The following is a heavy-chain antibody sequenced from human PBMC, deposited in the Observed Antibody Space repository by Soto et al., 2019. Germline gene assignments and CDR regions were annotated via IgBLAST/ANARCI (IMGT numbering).Heavy chain of an antibody. CDR3: ARAPRTAPIPKIAAAGTGRNWFDP. V-gene: IGHV3-48*01. CDR2: ISSSSSTI. D-gene: IGHD6-13*01. J-gene: IGHJ5*02. CDR1: GFTFSSYS. Sequence: GGSLRLSCAASGFTFSSYSMNWVRQAPGKGLEWVSYISSSSSTIYYADSVKGRFTISRDNAKNSLYLQMNSLRAEDTAVDYCARAPRTAPIPKIAAAGTGRNWFDPWGQGTLVTVSS.